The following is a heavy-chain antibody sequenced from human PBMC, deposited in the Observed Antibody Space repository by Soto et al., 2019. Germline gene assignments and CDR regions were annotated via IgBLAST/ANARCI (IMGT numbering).Heavy chain of an antibody. Sequence: QVQLVQSRAEVKKPGASVKVSCKASGYSLTRNGISWVRQAPGQGLEWMGWISGYNGNTNYAQKFLGRVTMTTDTSTSTAYMELRSLRSDDSAVYYCARDTPDPPYSSGWGRLFDFWGQGALVTVSS. D-gene: IGHD6-19*01. V-gene: IGHV1-18*01. CDR3: ARDTPDPPYSSGWGRLFDF. CDR1: GYSLTRNG. J-gene: IGHJ4*02. CDR2: ISGYNGNT.